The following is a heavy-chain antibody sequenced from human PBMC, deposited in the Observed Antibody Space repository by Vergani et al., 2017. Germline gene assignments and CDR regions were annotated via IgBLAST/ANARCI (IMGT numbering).Heavy chain of an antibody. Sequence: EVQLVESGGGLVPPGRSLRLSCAASGFSFGDYAMTWVRQAPGKGLEWVSAISGHGDRTYYADSVKGRFTISRDNSKNTVYLQMNSLKAEDRATYYCAREXRSNTSPFVGDWGQGTLVTV. D-gene: IGHD2/OR15-2a*01. CDR2: ISGHGDRT. J-gene: IGHJ4*02. V-gene: IGHV3-23*04. CDR1: GFSFGDYA. CDR3: AREXRSNTSPFVGD.